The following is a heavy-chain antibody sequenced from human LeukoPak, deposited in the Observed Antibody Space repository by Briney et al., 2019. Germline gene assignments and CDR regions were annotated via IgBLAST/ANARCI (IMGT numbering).Heavy chain of an antibody. Sequence: PGGSLRLSCAASGFTFSSYSMNWVRQAPGKGLEWVLSISSSSSYIYYADSVKGRFAISRDNAKNSLYLQMNSLRAEDTALYYCASVDYYGSGNYYNDVDYWGQGTLVTVSS. CDR1: GFTFSSYS. V-gene: IGHV3-21*01. D-gene: IGHD3-10*01. CDR3: ASVDYYGSGNYYNDVDY. J-gene: IGHJ4*02. CDR2: ISSSSSYI.